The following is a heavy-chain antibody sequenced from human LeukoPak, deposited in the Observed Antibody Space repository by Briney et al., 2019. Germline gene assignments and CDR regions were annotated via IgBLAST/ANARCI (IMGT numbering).Heavy chain of an antibody. CDR1: GFTFDDYA. Sequence: GGSLRLSCAASGFTFDDYAMHWVRQAPGKGLEWVSGISWNSGSIGYADSVKGRFTISRDNAKNSLYLQMSSLRSEDTAVYYCATVPAYPQLREGWFDPWGQGTLVTVSS. V-gene: IGHV3-9*01. CDR3: ATVPAYPQLREGWFDP. CDR2: ISWNSGSI. J-gene: IGHJ5*02.